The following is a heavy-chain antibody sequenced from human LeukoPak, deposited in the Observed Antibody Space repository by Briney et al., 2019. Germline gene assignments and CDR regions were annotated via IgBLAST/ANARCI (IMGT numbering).Heavy chain of an antibody. J-gene: IGHJ4*02. CDR3: AREAVAGTVDY. Sequence: RSGGSLRLSCAASGFTFSSYNMNWVRQAPGKGLEWVSSISSSSSYIYYADSVKGRFTISRDNAKNSLYLQMNSLRAEDTAVYYCAREAVAGTVDYWGQGTLVTVSS. V-gene: IGHV3-21*01. D-gene: IGHD6-19*01. CDR1: GFTFSSYN. CDR2: ISSSSSYI.